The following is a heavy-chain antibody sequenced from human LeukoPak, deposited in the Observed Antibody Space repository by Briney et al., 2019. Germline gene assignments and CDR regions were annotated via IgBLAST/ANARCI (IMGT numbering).Heavy chain of an antibody. Sequence: ASVKVSCKASGGTFSSYAISWVRQAPGRGLEWMGGIIHTFGSATYAQTFQGRVTITADEYTSTAYIELCSLRSDDPAVYYCCRGGGASEWGAFDIWGQGKMVSVSS. CDR1: GGTFSSYA. D-gene: IGHD1-26*01. CDR3: CRGGGASEWGAFDI. J-gene: IGHJ3*02. V-gene: IGHV1-69*01. CDR2: IIHTFGSA.